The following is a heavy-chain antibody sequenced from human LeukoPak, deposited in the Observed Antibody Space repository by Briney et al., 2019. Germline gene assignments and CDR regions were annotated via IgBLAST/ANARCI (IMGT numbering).Heavy chain of an antibody. V-gene: IGHV3-30*03. D-gene: IGHD6-13*01. J-gene: IGHJ4*02. CDR3: AAGVDY. CDR2: ISYGGSNK. Sequence: GGSLRLSCAASGFTFSSYGMHWVRQAPGKGLEWVAVISYGGSNKYYADSVKGRFTISRDNSKNTLYLQMNSLRAEDTAVYYCAAGVDYWGQGTLVTVSS. CDR1: GFTFSSYG.